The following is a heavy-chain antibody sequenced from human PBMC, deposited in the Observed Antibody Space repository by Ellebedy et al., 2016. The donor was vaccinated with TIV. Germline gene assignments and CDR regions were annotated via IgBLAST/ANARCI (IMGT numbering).Heavy chain of an antibody. CDR3: TKRAGDFDFWSGYEGWFDP. Sequence: GESLKISCAASGFTFSSYAMSWVRQAAGKGLEWVSGISGSGTKIYYADSVKGRFTISRDKSENTVYLQIDSLRVEDTAIYYCTKRAGDFDFWSGYEGWFDPWGQGTLVTVSS. V-gene: IGHV3-23*01. CDR1: GFTFSSYA. D-gene: IGHD3-3*01. J-gene: IGHJ5*02. CDR2: ISGSGTKI.